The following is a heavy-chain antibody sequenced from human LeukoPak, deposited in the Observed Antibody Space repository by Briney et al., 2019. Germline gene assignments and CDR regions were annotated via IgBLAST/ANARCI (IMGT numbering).Heavy chain of an antibody. CDR3: ARAVGRSHY. V-gene: IGHV3-9*01. CDR2: ISWNSGSI. J-gene: IGHJ4*02. CDR1: GFTFDDYA. Sequence: GGSLRLSCAASGFTFDDYAMHWVRQAPGKGLEWVSGISWNSGSIGYADSVKGRFTISRDNAKNSLYLQMNSLRAEDTAVYYCARAVGRSHYWGQGTLVTVSS. D-gene: IGHD1-26*01.